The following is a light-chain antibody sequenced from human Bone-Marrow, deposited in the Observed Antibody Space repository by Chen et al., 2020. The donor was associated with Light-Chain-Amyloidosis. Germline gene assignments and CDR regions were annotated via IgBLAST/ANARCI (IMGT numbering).Light chain of an antibody. CDR3: SSYTITNTRV. J-gene: IGLJ1*01. CDR1: SIDVGGNNH. Sequence: QSALPKPAPGSDSPGQSIPIPCTGTSIDVGGNNHVSWYQQHPDKAPKLMIYGVTNRPSWVPDRCSGSKSDNTASLTISGLQTEDEADYFCSSYTITNTRVFGSGTRVTVL. V-gene: IGLV2-14*01. CDR2: GVT.